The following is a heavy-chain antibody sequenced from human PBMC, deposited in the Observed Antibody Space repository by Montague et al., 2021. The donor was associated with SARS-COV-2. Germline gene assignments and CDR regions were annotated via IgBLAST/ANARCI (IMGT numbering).Heavy chain of an antibody. Sequence: SLRLSCAASGFTFSSYGMHWVRQAPGKGLEWVAVIWYDGSNIYYADSVKGRFTISRDNSKNTLYLQMNSLRAEDTAVYYCASQLVPRWYAFDIWGQGTMVTVSS. CDR1: GFTFSSYG. V-gene: IGHV3-33*01. D-gene: IGHD5-18*01. CDR3: ASQLVPRWYAFDI. J-gene: IGHJ3*02. CDR2: IWYDGSNI.